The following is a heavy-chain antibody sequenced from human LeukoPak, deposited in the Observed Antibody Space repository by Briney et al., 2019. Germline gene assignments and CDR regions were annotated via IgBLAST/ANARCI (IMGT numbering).Heavy chain of an antibody. J-gene: IGHJ3*02. CDR3: ASPGRGVVVPAADAFDI. CDR2: IYYSGST. CDR1: GGSISSYY. D-gene: IGHD2-2*01. Sequence: PSETLSLTCTVSGGSISSYYWSWIRQPPGKGLEWIGYIYYSGSTNYNPSLKSRVTISVDTSKNQFSLKLSSVTAADTAVYYCASPGRGVVVPAADAFDIWGQGTMVTVSS. V-gene: IGHV4-59*08.